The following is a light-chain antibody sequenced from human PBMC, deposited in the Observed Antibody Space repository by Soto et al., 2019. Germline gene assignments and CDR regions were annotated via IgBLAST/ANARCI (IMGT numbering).Light chain of an antibody. CDR3: CSYAGYSTLV. V-gene: IGLV2-23*02. J-gene: IGLJ1*01. CDR2: EVS. Sequence: QSALTQTASVSGSPGQSITISCTGTRSDVGGYNLVSWFQQSPGKVPKLIIYEVSKRPSGVSDRFSGSKTDDTASLTISGLHAEDEADYFCCSYAGYSTLVFGTGTKVTVL. CDR1: RSDVGGYNL.